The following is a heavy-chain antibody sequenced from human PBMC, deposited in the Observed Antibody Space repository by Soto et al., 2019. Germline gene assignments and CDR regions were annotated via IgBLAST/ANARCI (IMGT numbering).Heavy chain of an antibody. CDR3: ARRALTHAFVDC. V-gene: IGHV3-64D*06. D-gene: IGHD3-10*01. CDR1: GFTFSIYA. J-gene: IGHJ4*02. Sequence: GGSLRLSCSASGFTFSIYAMHWVRQAPGKGLEYVSSISTNGGSTDYADSLKGRFTISRDISKNTVYLQMSSLRAEDTAVYFCARRALTHAFVDCWGQGTLVTVSS. CDR2: ISTNGGST.